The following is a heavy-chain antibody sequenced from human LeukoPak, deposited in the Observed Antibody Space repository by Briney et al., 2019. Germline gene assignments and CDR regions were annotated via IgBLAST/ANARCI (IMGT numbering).Heavy chain of an antibody. CDR1: GFTLSSYA. D-gene: IGHD3-22*01. CDR3: ARGQYYYDSSGYLDY. J-gene: IGHJ4*02. V-gene: IGHV3-30-3*01. CDR2: ISYDGSNK. Sequence: PGRSLRLSCAASGFTLSSYAMHWVRQAPGKGLEWVAVISYDGSNKYYADSVKGRFTTSRDNSKNTLYLQMNSLRAKDTAVYYCARGQYYYDSSGYLDYWGQGTLVTVSS.